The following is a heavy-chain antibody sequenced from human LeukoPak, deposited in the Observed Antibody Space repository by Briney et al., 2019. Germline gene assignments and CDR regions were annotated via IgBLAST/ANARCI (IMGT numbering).Heavy chain of an antibody. J-gene: IGHJ6*02. D-gene: IGHD2-2*01. V-gene: IGHV3-23*01. Sequence: GGSLRLSCAASGFTFSNYAMSWVRQAPGKGLEGVSGISGSGTYTYYADSVKGRFTISRDNSKNTLYLQMNSLRAEDTAVYYCARENYCSSTSCYGDRAYYYGMDVWGQGTTVTVSS. CDR3: ARENYCSSTSCYGDRAYYYGMDV. CDR1: GFTFSNYA. CDR2: ISGSGTYT.